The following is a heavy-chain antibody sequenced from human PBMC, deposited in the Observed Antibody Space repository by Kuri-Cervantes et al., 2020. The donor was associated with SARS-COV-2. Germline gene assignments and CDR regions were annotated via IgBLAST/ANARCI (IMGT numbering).Heavy chain of an antibody. CDR3: ARVFAVTTTINYYYYGMDV. CDR2: ISAYNGNT. J-gene: IGHJ6*02. D-gene: IGHD4-11*01. V-gene: IGHV1-18*01. Sequence: ASVKVSCKASGYTFTSYGISWVRQAPGQGLEWMGWISAYNGNTNYAQKLQGRVTITADESTSTAYMELSSLRSEDTAVYYCARVFAVTTTINYYYYGMDVWGQGTTVTVSS. CDR1: GYTFTSYG.